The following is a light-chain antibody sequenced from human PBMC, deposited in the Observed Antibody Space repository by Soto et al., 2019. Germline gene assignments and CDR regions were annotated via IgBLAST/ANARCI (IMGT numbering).Light chain of an antibody. Sequence: QMTQSPASLSASVGDRVTITCRASQSISSYLNWYQQKPGKAPKLLIYAASSLQSGVPSRFSGSGSGTDFTLTISSLQPEDFATYYCQQSYSTPQITFGQGTRLEIK. CDR3: QQSYSTPQIT. CDR1: QSISSY. J-gene: IGKJ5*01. V-gene: IGKV1-39*01. CDR2: AAS.